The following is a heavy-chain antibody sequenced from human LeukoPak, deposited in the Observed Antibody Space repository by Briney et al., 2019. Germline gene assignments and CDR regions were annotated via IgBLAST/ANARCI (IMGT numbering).Heavy chain of an antibody. V-gene: IGHV4-39*01. J-gene: IGHJ5*02. Sequence: SETLSLTRTVSGGSISSSSYYWGWIRQAPGKGLEWIGSIYYSGSTYYNPSLKSRNTISVDTSKNQFSLKLSSVTAADTAVYYCARHRLRFPGWFDPWGQRTLVTVSS. CDR2: IYYSGST. CDR1: GGSISSSSYY. CDR3: ARHRLRFPGWFDP. D-gene: IGHD3-3*01.